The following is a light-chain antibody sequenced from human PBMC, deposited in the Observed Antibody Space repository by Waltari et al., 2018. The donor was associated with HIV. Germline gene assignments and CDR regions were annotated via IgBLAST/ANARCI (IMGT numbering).Light chain of an antibody. V-gene: IGKV1-5*03. J-gene: IGKJ1*01. CDR2: KAS. Sequence: DIQMTQSPSTLSASVGDRVTITCRASXSISSWLAWYQQKPGKAPKLLIYKASSLESGVPSRFSGSGSGTEFTLTISSLQPDDFATYYCQQYNSYWTFGQGTXVEIK. CDR3: QQYNSYWT. CDR1: XSISSW.